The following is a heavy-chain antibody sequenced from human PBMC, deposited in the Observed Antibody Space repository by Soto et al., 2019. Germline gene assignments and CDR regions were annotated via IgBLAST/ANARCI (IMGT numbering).Heavy chain of an antibody. CDR1: GFRFSDYS. D-gene: IGHD4-17*01. Sequence: EVQLLESGGGLVHPGGSLRLACAASGFRFSDYSMNWVRQAPGKGLEWVSYITRSGDSIYYADYVKGRFTVSRDNAKNSFFLHMNSLRDDDTAVYYCARLPNGSTVTSWGQGTLVTFSS. J-gene: IGHJ4*02. V-gene: IGHV3-48*02. CDR3: ARLPNGSTVTS. CDR2: ITRSGDSI.